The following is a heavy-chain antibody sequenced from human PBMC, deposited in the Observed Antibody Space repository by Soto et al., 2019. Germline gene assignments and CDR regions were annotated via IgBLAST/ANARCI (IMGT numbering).Heavy chain of an antibody. CDR1: GFTFDDYA. CDR3: AKDGDQDSSSWYWYFDL. J-gene: IGHJ2*01. V-gene: IGHV3-9*01. Sequence: GGSLRLSCAASGFTFDDYAMHWVRQAPGKGLEWVSGISWNSGSIGYADSVKGRFTISRDNAKNSLYLQMNSLRAEDTALYYCAKDGDQDSSSWYWYFDLWGRGTLVTVSS. D-gene: IGHD6-13*01. CDR2: ISWNSGSI.